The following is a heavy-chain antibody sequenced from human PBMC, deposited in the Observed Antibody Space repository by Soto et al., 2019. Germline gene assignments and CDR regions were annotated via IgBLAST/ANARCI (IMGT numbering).Heavy chain of an antibody. CDR1: GFTFSSYA. CDR2: ISGSGGST. J-gene: IGHJ4*02. D-gene: IGHD6-19*01. V-gene: IGHV3-23*01. CDR3: ARRNSGWYFDY. Sequence: EVQLLESGGGLVQPGGSLRLSCAASGFTFSSYAMNWVRQAPGKGLEWVSVISGSGGSTYYADSVKGRFTISRDNSKNTLYLQMNSRRAEDTAVYYCARRNSGWYFDYWGQGTLVTVSS.